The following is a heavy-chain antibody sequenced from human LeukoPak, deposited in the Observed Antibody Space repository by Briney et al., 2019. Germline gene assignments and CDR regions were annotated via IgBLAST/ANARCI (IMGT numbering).Heavy chain of an antibody. V-gene: IGHV3-43*01. CDR3: AIISTSSDFFDY. CDR2: ISWDGGST. D-gene: IGHD2-21*02. Sequence: GGSLRLSCAASGFTFDDYTMHWVRQAPGKGLEWVSLISWDGGSTYYADSVKGRFTISRDNSNNSLYLQMNSLRTEDTALYYCAIISTSSDFFDYWGQGTLVTVSS. CDR1: GFTFDDYT. J-gene: IGHJ4*02.